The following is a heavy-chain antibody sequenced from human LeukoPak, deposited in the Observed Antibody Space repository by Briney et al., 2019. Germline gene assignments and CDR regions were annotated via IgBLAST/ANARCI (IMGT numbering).Heavy chain of an antibody. CDR3: ARYPVGETDTAMALYYFDY. V-gene: IGHV4-34*01. CDR2: INHSGST. Sequence: SETLSLTCAVYGGSFSGYYWSWIRQPPGKGLEWIGEINHSGSTNYNPSLKSRVTISVDTSKNQFSLKLSSVTAADTAVYYCARYPVGETDTAMALYYFDYWGQGTPVTVSS. CDR1: GGSFSGYY. J-gene: IGHJ4*02. D-gene: IGHD5-18*01.